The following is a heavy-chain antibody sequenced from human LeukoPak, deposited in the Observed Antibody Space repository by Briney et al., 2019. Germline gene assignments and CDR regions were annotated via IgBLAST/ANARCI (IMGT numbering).Heavy chain of an antibody. Sequence: SETLSLTCTVSGGSISSNYLTWIRQPPGKGLEWIGYRDESGSTSYSPSLKSRVTISVGTSKNQFSLKLTSLTAADTAVYYCARLQVSRWSYYHYYGLDVWGQGTTVTVSS. V-gene: IGHV4-59*08. CDR1: GGSISSNY. J-gene: IGHJ6*02. D-gene: IGHD6-13*01. CDR2: RDESGST. CDR3: ARLQVSRWSYYHYYGLDV.